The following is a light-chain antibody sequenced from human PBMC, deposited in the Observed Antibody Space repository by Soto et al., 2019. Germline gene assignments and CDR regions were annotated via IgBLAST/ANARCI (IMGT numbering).Light chain of an antibody. CDR2: GAS. CDR3: QQYGSSAPIT. CDR1: QSVGSF. V-gene: IGKV3-20*01. J-gene: IGKJ5*01. Sequence: EIVFTHSPATLSFSPVERATLSCRASQSVGSFLAWYQQKPGQAPRLLIYGASIRATGIPDRFSGSGSETDFTLTISRLEPEDFALYYCQQYGSSAPITFGQGTRLEIK.